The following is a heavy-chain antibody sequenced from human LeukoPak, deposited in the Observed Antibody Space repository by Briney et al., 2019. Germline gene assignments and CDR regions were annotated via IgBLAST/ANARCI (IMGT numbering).Heavy chain of an antibody. Sequence: ASVKVSCKASGYTFTSYGISWVRQAPGQGLEWMGWISAYNGNTNYAQKLQGRVTMTTDTSTSTACMELRSLRSDDTAVYYCARVQGYYGSGSYYTDYYYYGMDVWGQGTTVTVSS. CDR2: ISAYNGNT. V-gene: IGHV1-18*01. CDR1: GYTFTSYG. CDR3: ARVQGYYGSGSYYTDYYYYGMDV. J-gene: IGHJ6*02. D-gene: IGHD3-10*01.